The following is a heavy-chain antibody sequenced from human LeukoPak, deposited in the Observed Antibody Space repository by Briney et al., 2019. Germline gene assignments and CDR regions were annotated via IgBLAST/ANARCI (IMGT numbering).Heavy chain of an antibody. D-gene: IGHD2-2*01. V-gene: IGHV1-2*02. CDR3: ARDLLGVVPAAKLSALDY. CDR1: GYTFTVYY. Sequence: GASVTVSCTASGYTFTVYYMHWVRQAPGQGLEWMGWINPNRGGTNYAQKFQGRVTMTRDTSISTAYMELSRLRSDDTAVYYCARDLLGVVPAAKLSALDYWGQGTLVTVSS. J-gene: IGHJ4*02. CDR2: INPNRGGT.